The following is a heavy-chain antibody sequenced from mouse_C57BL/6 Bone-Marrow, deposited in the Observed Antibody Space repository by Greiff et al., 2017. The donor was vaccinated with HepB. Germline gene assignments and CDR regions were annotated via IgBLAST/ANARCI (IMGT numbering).Heavy chain of an antibody. CDR2: IYPRSGNT. CDR1: GYTFTSYG. Sequence: QVQLQQSGAELARPGASVKLSCKASGYTFTSYGINWVKQRTGQGLEWIGEIYPRSGNTYYNEKFKGKATLTADKSSSIAYMELRSLTSEDSAVYFCARSLPFCYYAMDYWGQGTSVTVSS. CDR3: ARSLPFCYYAMDY. J-gene: IGHJ4*01. V-gene: IGHV1-81*01. D-gene: IGHD6-1*01.